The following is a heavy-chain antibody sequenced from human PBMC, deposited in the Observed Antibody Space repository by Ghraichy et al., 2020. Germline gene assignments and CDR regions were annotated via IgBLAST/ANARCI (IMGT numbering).Heavy chain of an antibody. CDR3: ARGGSTVTTGKDYYYYYYMDV. Sequence: GGSLRLSCAASGFTFSSYWMHWVRQAPGKGLVWVSRINSDGSSTSYADSVKGRFTISRDNAKNTLYLQMNSLRAEDTAVYYCARGGSTVTTGKDYYYYYYMDVWGKGTTVTVSS. J-gene: IGHJ6*03. V-gene: IGHV3-74*01. CDR2: INSDGSST. CDR1: GFTFSSYW. D-gene: IGHD4-17*01.